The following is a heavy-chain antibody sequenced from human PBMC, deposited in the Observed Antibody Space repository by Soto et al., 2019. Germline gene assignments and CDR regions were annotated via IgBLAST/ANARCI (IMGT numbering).Heavy chain of an antibody. CDR1: GYTFTTYY. D-gene: IGHD3-10*01. Sequence: QVQLVQSGAEVKNPGASVLLSCKASGYTFTTYYIHWVRQAPGQGLEWMGIINPSDGTTSDEQNLQGKFTVTRTTSTGTIYMIHSSLRSEYMAAYNCARSITRLRGVLTWTGDYWGQGTLVTVSS. V-gene: IGHV1-46*01. CDR2: INPSDGTT. CDR3: ARSITRLRGVLTWTGDY. J-gene: IGHJ4*02.